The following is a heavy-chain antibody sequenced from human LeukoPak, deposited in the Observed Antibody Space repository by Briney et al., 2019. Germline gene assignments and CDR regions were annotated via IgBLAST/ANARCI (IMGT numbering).Heavy chain of an antibody. CDR1: GFTFSSYS. D-gene: IGHD1-1*01. Sequence: GGSLRLSCAASGFTFSSYSMGWVRQAPGKGLEWVSAVTGSGDKTYYADSVKGRFTISRDNSRNTLYLQMNTLRAEDTAIYYCTKGARELDFWGQGTLVTASS. J-gene: IGHJ4*02. CDR2: VTGSGDKT. V-gene: IGHV3-23*01. CDR3: TKGARELDF.